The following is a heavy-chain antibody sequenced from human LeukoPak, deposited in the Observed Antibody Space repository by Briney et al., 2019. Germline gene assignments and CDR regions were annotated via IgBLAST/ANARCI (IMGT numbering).Heavy chain of an antibody. CDR2: INRDGSST. J-gene: IGHJ5*02. CDR1: GFTFSSYW. V-gene: IGHV3-74*01. Sequence: GGSLRLSCAASGFTFSSYWMHWVRQGPGKGLVWVSRINRDGSSTNYADSVKGRFTISRDNAKNTLYLQMNSLRAEDTAVYYCARAGRGGNWFDPWGQGTLVTVSS. CDR3: ARAGRGGNWFDP. D-gene: IGHD2-15*01.